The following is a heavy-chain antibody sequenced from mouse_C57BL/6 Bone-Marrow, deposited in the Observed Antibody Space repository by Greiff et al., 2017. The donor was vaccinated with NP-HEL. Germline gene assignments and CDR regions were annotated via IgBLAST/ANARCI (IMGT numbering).Heavy chain of an antibody. CDR2: IDPSDSYT. V-gene: IGHV1-59*01. J-gene: IGHJ2*01. CDR3: ARTGAD. CDR1: GYTFTSYW. Sequence: VQLQQPGAELVRPGTSVKLSCKASGYTFTSYWMHWVKQRPGQGLEWIGVIDPSDSYTNYNQKFKGKATLTVDTSSSTAYMQLSSLTSEDSAVYYWARTGADWGQGTTLTVAS.